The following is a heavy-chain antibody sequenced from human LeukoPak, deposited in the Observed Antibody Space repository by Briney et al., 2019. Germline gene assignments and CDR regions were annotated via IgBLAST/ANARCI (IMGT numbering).Heavy chain of an antibody. CDR3: ARDEESYGFDY. V-gene: IGHV1-69*05. CDR2: IIPIFGTA. Sequence: SVKVSCKASGGTFSSYAISWVRQAPGQGLGWMGGIIPIFGTANYAQKFQGRVTVTTDESTSTAYMELSSLRSEDTAVYYCARDEESYGFDYWGQGTLVTVSS. D-gene: IGHD5-18*01. CDR1: GGTFSSYA. J-gene: IGHJ4*02.